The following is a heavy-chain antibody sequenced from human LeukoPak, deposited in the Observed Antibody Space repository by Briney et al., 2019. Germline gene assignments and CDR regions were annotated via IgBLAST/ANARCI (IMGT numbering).Heavy chain of an antibody. CDR1: GGSISAYY. CDR2: ISYSGST. Sequence: PSETLSLTCTVSGGSISAYYWNWIRQPPGKGLEWIDYISYSGSTNYNPSLESRVTISLDTSTNQFSLKLSSVTAADTAVYYCARGQDDYFFDNWGQGTLVTVSS. D-gene: IGHD2/OR15-2a*01. V-gene: IGHV4-59*01. CDR3: ARGQDDYFFDN. J-gene: IGHJ4*02.